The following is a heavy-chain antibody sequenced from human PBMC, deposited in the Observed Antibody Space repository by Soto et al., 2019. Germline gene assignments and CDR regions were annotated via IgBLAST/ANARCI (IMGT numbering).Heavy chain of an antibody. V-gene: IGHV1-18*01. J-gene: IGHJ6*02. Sequence: QVQLVQSGAEVKKPGASVKVSCKSSGYTFSMSGISWVRQAPGQGLEWMGWISGYNGKTNYEQKFQDRVTMTRETSMNMDYMELRSLRSDDTAVYYCAREGPRSYYYYGMDVWGQGTTVTVSS. CDR2: ISGYNGKT. CDR1: GYTFSMSG. CDR3: AREGPRSYYYYGMDV.